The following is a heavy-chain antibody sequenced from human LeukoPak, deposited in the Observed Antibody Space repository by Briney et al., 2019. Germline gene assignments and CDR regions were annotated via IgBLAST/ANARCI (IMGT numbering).Heavy chain of an antibody. CDR3: ARIRQWLATGAFDI. CDR1: GFTFSDYY. Sequence: PGGSLRLSCAASGFTFSDYYMSWIREAPGKGLEWVSYISSSGSTIYYADSVKGRFTISRDNAKNSLYLQMNSLRAEDTAVYYCARIRQWLATGAFDIWGQGTMVTASS. V-gene: IGHV3-11*01. J-gene: IGHJ3*02. CDR2: ISSSGSTI. D-gene: IGHD6-19*01.